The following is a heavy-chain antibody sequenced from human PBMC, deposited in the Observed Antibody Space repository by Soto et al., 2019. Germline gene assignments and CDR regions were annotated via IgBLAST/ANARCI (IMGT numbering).Heavy chain of an antibody. CDR2: IIPIFGTA. CDR1: GGTFSSYA. CDR3: ARDIVVVPAAINYYYYGMDV. V-gene: IGHV1-69*01. D-gene: IGHD2-2*01. Sequence: QVQLVQSGAEVKKPGSSVKVSCKASGGTFSSYAISWVRQAPGQGLEWMGGIIPIFGTANYAQKFQGRVTITADESTSTAYMELSSLRSEDTAVYYCARDIVVVPAAINYYYYGMDVWGQGPTVTVSS. J-gene: IGHJ6*02.